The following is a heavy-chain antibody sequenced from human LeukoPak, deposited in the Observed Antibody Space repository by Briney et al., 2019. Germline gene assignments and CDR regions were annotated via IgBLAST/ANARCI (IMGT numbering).Heavy chain of an antibody. CDR2: ISGSGGSS. V-gene: IGHV3-23*01. D-gene: IGHD2-8*01. CDR3: AKDRSRINDVCHGDFDY. CDR1: GFIFSSDA. Sequence: AGGSLRLSCAASGFIFSSDAMSWVRQAPGKGLEWVSTISGSGGSSYYADSVKGRFTISRDNSKNTVYLQMNSLRAEDTAVYYCAKDRSRINDVCHGDFDYWGQGTLVTVSS. J-gene: IGHJ4*02.